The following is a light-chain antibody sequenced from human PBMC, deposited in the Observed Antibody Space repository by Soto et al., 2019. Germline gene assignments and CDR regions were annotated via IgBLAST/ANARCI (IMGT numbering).Light chain of an antibody. CDR2: DAS. CDR3: HQRYIWPPLT. V-gene: IGKV3-11*01. Sequence: EIVLTRSPATLSLSPGERATLSCRASQSVSNFLTWYQHKPGQAPRLLIYDASSRATGIPARFSGSGSGTDFTLTISSLEPEDFAVYYCHQRYIWPPLTFGGGTKVEIK. J-gene: IGKJ4*01. CDR1: QSVSNF.